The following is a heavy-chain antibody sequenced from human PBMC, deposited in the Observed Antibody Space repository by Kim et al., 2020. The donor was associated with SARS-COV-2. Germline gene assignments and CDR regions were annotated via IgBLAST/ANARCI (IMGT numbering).Heavy chain of an antibody. J-gene: IGHJ6*02. D-gene: IGHD6-13*01. CDR2: ISWNSGSI. CDR3: AKDIPETAPAGTHDYYGLDV. V-gene: IGHV3-9*01. Sequence: GGSLRLSCAASGFTFGDYAMHWVRQAPGKGLEWVSGISWNSGSIGYADSVQGRFTISRDNSKNSLYLQMNSLRAEDTALYYCAKDIPETAPAGTHDYYGLDVWGQGTTVTVSS. CDR1: GFTFGDYA.